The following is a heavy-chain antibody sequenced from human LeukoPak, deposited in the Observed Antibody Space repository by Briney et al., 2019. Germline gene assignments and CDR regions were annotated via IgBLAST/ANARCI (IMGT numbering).Heavy chain of an antibody. D-gene: IGHD6-19*01. CDR1: GDSVSSNSAA. J-gene: IGHJ4*02. V-gene: IGHV6-1*01. Sequence: SQTLSLTCAISGDSVSSNSAAWNWIRQSPSRGLEWLGRTYYRSKWYNDYAVSVKSRITINPDTSKNQFSMQLNSVTPEVTAVYYCGKDKYSSGWYWYDYWGQGTLVAVSS. CDR3: GKDKYSSGWYWYDY. CDR2: TYYRSKWYN.